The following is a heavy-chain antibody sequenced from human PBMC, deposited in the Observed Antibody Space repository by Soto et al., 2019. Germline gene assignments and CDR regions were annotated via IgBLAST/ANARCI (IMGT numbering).Heavy chain of an antibody. CDR1: GGTFSKYA. J-gene: IGHJ6*02. D-gene: IGHD3-22*01. Sequence: QVQLVQSGAEMQQPGASVRVSCKASGGTFSKYAFSWVRQAPGQGLEWLGGTIPMFGTPNYAQKFQGRVGIYADESKATVYMELRSLRAEDTAVYFCARPLRDRNYYYGMAVWGQGTTVTVSS. CDR3: ARPLRDRNYYYGMAV. CDR2: TIPMFGTP. V-gene: IGHV1-69*01.